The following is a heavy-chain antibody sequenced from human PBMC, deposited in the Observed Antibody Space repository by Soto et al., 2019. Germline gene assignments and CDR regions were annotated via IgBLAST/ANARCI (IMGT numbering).Heavy chain of an antibody. CDR1: GGTFSSYT. Sequence: SEKVSCKASGGTFSSYTISWVRQAPGQGLEWMGRIIPILGIANYAQKFQGRVTITADKSTSTAYMELSSQRSEDTAVYYCARDLSSEYYYDSSGYYCLGYWGQGTLVTVSS. CDR3: ARDLSSEYYYDSSGYYCLGY. V-gene: IGHV1-69*04. J-gene: IGHJ4*02. D-gene: IGHD3-22*01. CDR2: IIPILGIA.